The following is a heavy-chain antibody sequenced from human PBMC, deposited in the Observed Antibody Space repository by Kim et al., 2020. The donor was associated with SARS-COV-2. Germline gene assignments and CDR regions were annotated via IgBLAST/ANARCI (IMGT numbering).Heavy chain of an antibody. D-gene: IGHD3-16*02. Sequence: YADSGKCRFTIYRDNSRNSLYLQMNRLRTEDTALYYCAKDIIRRSDAFDIWGQGTMVTVSS. J-gene: IGHJ3*02. CDR3: AKDIIRRSDAFDI. V-gene: IGHV3-43*01.